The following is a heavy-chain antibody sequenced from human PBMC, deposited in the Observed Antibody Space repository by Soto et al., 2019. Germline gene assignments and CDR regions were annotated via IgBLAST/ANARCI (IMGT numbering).Heavy chain of an antibody. CDR2: ITGSGGST. J-gene: IGHJ4*02. CDR3: AKERGIGDPYFDY. V-gene: IGHV3-23*01. CDR1: RFIFNTYA. D-gene: IGHD2-21*02. Sequence: GGSLRLSCAASRFIFNTYAMSWVRQAPGKGLEWVSAITGSGGSTYYADSVKGRFAISRDNSKNMLYLQMNSLRAEDTAVYYCAKERGIGDPYFDYWGQGTLVTV.